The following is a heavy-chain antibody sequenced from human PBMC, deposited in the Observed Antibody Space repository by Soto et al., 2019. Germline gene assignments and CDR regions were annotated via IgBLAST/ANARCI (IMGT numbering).Heavy chain of an antibody. CDR3: ASKYYDILTAYFQGIDY. D-gene: IGHD3-9*01. CDR1: GGSFSGYY. Sequence: SETLSLTCAVYGGSFSGYYWSWIRQPPGKGLKWIGEINHSGSTNYNPSLKSRVTISVDTSKNQFSLKLTSVTAADTAVYYCASKYYDILTAYFQGIDYWGQGTQVTVSS. J-gene: IGHJ4*02. V-gene: IGHV4-34*01. CDR2: INHSGST.